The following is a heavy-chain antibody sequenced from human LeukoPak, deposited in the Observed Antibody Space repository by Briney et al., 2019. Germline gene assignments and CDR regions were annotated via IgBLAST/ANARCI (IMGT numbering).Heavy chain of an antibody. Sequence: SETLSLTCALYGGSLRGYYWSCIRQPPGKEVECIGEINHSRSTNYNPSLKSRVTVSVDTSKDEVSFELNSVAAADTAVYYCARGQWEIGCDLGGRGPGHSVL. V-gene: IGHV4-34*01. D-gene: IGHD1-26*01. CDR2: INHSRST. J-gene: IGHJ5*02. CDR3: ARGQWEIGCDL. CDR1: GGSLRGYY.